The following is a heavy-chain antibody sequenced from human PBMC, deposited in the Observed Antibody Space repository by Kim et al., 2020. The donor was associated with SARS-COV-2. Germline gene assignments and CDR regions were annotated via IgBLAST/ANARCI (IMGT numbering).Heavy chain of an antibody. CDR3: ARTGTTKKDAFDI. CDR2: ISSSGSTI. Sequence: GGSLRLSCAASGFTFSSYEMNWVRQAPGKGLEWVSYISSSGSTIYYADSVKGRFTISRDNAKNSLYLQMNSLRAEDTAVYYCARTGTTKKDAFDIWGQGTMVTVSS. J-gene: IGHJ3*02. V-gene: IGHV3-48*03. CDR1: GFTFSSYE. D-gene: IGHD1-1*01.